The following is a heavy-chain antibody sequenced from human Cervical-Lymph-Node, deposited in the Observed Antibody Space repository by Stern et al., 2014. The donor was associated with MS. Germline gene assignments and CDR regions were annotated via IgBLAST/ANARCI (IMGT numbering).Heavy chain of an antibody. Sequence: EVQLVESGAEVNEPGESLKISCKGSGYSFTNYWIGWVRQMPGKGLEWMGTIYPGDSSARYSPSFQGHVTFSADKSISTAYLQWSTLKSSDTAMYYCVRLLRLKIQLWSTYYFDYWGQGSLVTVSS. CDR1: GYSFTNYW. V-gene: IGHV5-51*03. D-gene: IGHD1-1*01. J-gene: IGHJ4*02. CDR3: VRLLRLKIQLWSTYYFDY. CDR2: IYPGDSSA.